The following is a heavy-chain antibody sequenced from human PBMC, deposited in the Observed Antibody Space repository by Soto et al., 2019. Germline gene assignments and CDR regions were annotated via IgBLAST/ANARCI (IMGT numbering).Heavy chain of an antibody. V-gene: IGHV1-69*01. D-gene: IGHD3-22*01. CDR2: VIPMFGTA. Sequence: QVQLVQSGAEVKKPGSSVKVSCKSSGGTFISYAISWVRQAPGQGLEWMGGVIPMFGTANYAQKCQGRVTITADESTSTAYMELSSLRSEDTAVYYCARGGYYYDSSGYYFIDYWGQGTLVTVSS. CDR1: GGTFISYA. J-gene: IGHJ4*02. CDR3: ARGGYYYDSSGYYFIDY.